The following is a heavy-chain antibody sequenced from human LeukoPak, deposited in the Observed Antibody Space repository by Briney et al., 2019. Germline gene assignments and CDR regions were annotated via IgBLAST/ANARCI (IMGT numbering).Heavy chain of an antibody. Sequence: PGGSLRLSCAASGFTFSNYGMHWVRQAPGKGLEWVAIIFYDGSNKYYSDSVKGRFTISRDNSKNTLYLQMNSLRAEDTAVYYCARHSGQWPDYYFDYWGQGTLVTVSS. J-gene: IGHJ4*02. CDR1: GFTFSNYG. V-gene: IGHV3-33*01. CDR3: ARHSGQWPDYYFDY. CDR2: IFYDGSNK. D-gene: IGHD6-19*01.